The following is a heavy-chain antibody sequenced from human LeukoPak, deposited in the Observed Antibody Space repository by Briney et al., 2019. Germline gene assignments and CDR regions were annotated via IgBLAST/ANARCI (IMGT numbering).Heavy chain of an antibody. CDR1: GFTFSSYS. V-gene: IGHV3-48*04. D-gene: IGHD6-19*01. CDR2: ISGRSDTI. CDR3: ARDRYSSGWYYFDY. J-gene: IGHJ4*02. Sequence: PGGSLRLSCAAFGFTFSSYSMNWVRQAPGKGLEWVSYISGRSDTIYYADSVKGRFTISRDNAKNSLYLQMNSLRAEDTAVYYCARDRYSSGWYYFDYWGQGTLVTVSS.